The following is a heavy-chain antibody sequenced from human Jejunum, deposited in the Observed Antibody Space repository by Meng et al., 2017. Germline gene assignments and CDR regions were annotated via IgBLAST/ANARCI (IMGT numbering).Heavy chain of an antibody. D-gene: IGHD3-16*01. V-gene: IGHV4-61*01. CDR2: VFYTGST. J-gene: IGHJ4*02. Sequence: VQLQEPGPGLVRPSGTLSLSCTVSGVSVTSGHYYWSWVRQPPGQGLEWIGHVFYTGSTNYSPSFKSRVTISVHTSMNQFSLKLNSVTAADTAVYYCARGGWDFEYWGQGILVTVSS. CDR3: ARGGWDFEY. CDR1: GVSVTSGHYY.